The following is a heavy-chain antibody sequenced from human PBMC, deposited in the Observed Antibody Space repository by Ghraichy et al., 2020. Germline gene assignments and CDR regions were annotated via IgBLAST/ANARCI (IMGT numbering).Heavy chain of an antibody. CDR3: ASRPRGLGNYYYYYMDV. D-gene: IGHD3-10*01. J-gene: IGHJ6*03. CDR2: IYHSGST. Sequence: GSLSLTCAVSGYSISSGYYWGWIRQPPGKGLEWIGSIYHSGSTYYNPSLKSRVTISVDTSKNQFSLKLSSVTAADTAVYYCASRPRGLGNYYYYYMDVWGKGTTVTVSS. CDR1: GYSISSGYY. V-gene: IGHV4-38-2*01.